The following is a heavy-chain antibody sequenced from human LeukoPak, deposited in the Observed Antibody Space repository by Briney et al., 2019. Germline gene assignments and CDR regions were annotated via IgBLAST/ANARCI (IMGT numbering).Heavy chain of an antibody. CDR3: ARGGAGWGAFDI. V-gene: IGHV4-39*07. D-gene: IGHD3-16*01. J-gene: IGHJ3*02. Sequence: SETLSLTCTVSGGSISSSSYYWGWIRQPPGKGLEWIGSIYYSGSTYYNPSLKSRVTISVDTSKNQFSLKLSSVTAADTAVYYCARGGAGWGAFDIWGQGTMVTVSS. CDR1: GGSISSSSYY. CDR2: IYYSGST.